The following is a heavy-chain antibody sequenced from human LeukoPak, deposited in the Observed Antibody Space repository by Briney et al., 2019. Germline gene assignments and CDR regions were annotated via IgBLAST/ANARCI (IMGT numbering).Heavy chain of an antibody. CDR2: ISYDGSNK. Sequence: GGSLRLSCAASGFTFSSYAMHWVRQAPGKGLEWVAVISYDGSNKYYADSVKGRFTISRDNSKNTLYLQMNSLRSDDTAVYYCARALSDDFWSGYQDHWGQGTLVTVSS. V-gene: IGHV3-30*04. CDR1: GFTFSSYA. J-gene: IGHJ4*02. D-gene: IGHD3-3*01. CDR3: ARALSDDFWSGYQDH.